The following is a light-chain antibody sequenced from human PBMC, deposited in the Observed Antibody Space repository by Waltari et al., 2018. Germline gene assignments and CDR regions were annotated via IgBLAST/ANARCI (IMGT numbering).Light chain of an antibody. Sequence: ETVMTQSPATLSMSPGETATLSCRASQYIVSNLAWYQQRPGQAPRLLIYGASSRATGVPARFSGSWSGTHCTLTISSLQSEDFAVYFCLQYGDWPPWTFGQGTKVEFK. J-gene: IGKJ1*01. V-gene: IGKV3-15*01. CDR3: LQYGDWPPWT. CDR2: GAS. CDR1: QYIVSN.